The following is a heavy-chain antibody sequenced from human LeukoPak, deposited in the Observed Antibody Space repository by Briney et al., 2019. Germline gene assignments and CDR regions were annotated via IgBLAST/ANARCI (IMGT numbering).Heavy chain of an antibody. CDR2: ISGSGGST. CDR3: AKYLQYYYDSLDAFDI. J-gene: IGHJ3*02. Sequence: GGSLRLSCAASGFTFSSYAMSWVRQAPGKGLEWVSAISGSGGSTYYADSVKGRFTISRDNSKNTLYLQMNSLRAEDTAVYYCAKYLQYYYDSLDAFDIWGQGTMVTVSS. CDR1: GFTFSSYA. D-gene: IGHD3-22*01. V-gene: IGHV3-23*01.